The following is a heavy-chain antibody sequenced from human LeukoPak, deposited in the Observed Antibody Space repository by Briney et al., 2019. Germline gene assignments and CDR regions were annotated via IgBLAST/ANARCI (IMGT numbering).Heavy chain of an antibody. V-gene: IGHV3-21*01. D-gene: IGHD5-18*01. J-gene: IGHJ4*02. Sequence: GGSLRLSCAASGFTFSSYSMNWVRQAPGKGLEWVSSISSSSSYIYYADSVKGRFTISRDNAKNSLYLQMNSLRAEDTAVYYCARAGGSGYSYGQYFDYWGQGTLVTVSS. CDR3: ARAGGSGYSYGQYFDY. CDR2: ISSSSSYI. CDR1: GFTFSSYS.